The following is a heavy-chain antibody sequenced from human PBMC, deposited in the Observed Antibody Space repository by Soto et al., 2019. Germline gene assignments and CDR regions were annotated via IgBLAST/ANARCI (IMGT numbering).Heavy chain of an antibody. CDR3: AKGSIECNASVDI. Sequence: DVQLLESGGGLVQPGGSLRLSCAASGFSFSSYAMVWVRQAPGKGLEWVSVISARGGSLYFADSVKGRFSISRDNSKNVLSLQLNNLRAQDTATYFSAKGSIECNASVDIWGQGTLVVVSS. CDR1: GFSFSSYA. CDR2: ISARGGSL. D-gene: IGHD2-2*01. V-gene: IGHV3-23*01. J-gene: IGHJ4*02.